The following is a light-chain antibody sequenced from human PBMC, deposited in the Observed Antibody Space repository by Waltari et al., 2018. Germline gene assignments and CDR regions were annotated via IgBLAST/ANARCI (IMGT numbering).Light chain of an antibody. V-gene: IGKV1-39*01. CDR2: KAS. Sequence: DIQMTKSPSSLSASVGDRVTITCRASENVNNYLNWYQQKARKAPKLLIYKASTLQTVVPSRFSGSGSGTDYTFTISSLQSEDVATYYCQHGYGTPFGGGTKVEIK. CDR3: QHGYGTP. J-gene: IGKJ4*01. CDR1: ENVNNY.